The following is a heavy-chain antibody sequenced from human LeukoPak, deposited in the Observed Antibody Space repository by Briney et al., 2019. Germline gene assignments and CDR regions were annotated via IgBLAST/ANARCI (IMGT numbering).Heavy chain of an antibody. CDR2: MNTNSGNT. CDR3: ARGWYPSGREVTHSQYYYMDV. CDR1: GYTFSSFE. V-gene: IGHV1-8*02. D-gene: IGHD6-13*01. J-gene: IGHJ6*03. Sequence: ASVKVSCKTSGYTFSSFEINWVRQPTGQGLEWMGWMNTNSGNTGYAQKFQGRITMTRNISISTAYMELSSLRSEDTAVYYCARGWYPSGREVTHSQYYYMDVWGKGSTITVS.